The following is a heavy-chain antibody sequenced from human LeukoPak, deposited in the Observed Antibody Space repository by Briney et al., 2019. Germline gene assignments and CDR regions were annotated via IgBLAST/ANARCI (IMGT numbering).Heavy chain of an antibody. J-gene: IGHJ6*03. V-gene: IGHV4-59*01. CDR3: ARVPPGYYYDSSGPNYYYYYMDV. CDR2: IYYSGST. CDR1: GGSISSYY. Sequence: PSETLSLTCTVSGGSISSYYWSWIRQPPGKGLEWIGYIYYSGSTNYNASLKSRVTISVDTSKNQFSLKLSSVTAADTAVYYCARVPPGYYYDSSGPNYYYYYMDVWGKGTTVTVSS. D-gene: IGHD3-22*01.